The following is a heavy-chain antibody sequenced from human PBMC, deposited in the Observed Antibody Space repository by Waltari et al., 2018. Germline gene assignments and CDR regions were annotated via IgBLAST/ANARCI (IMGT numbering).Heavy chain of an antibody. CDR1: DGSISSYY. V-gene: IGHV4-59*01. J-gene: IGHJ3*01. CDR3: ARPGIGDAFDV. CDR2: IHYSGTT. Sequence: QVQLQESGPGLVRPSETLSLTCTVSDGSISSYYWNWIRQQPGKGLEWIGFIHYSGTTEYNPSLKNRATTSIQTSKNQFSLRLDSVTAADTAIYYCARPGIGDAFDVWGQGTMVTVSS.